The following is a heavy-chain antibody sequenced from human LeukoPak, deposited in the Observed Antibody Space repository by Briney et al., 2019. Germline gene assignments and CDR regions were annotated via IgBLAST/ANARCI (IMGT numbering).Heavy chain of an antibody. V-gene: IGHV3-23*01. Sequence: PGGSLRLSCAASGFTFSTYAMSWVRQAPGKGLEWVSAISANGGSTFYADSVKGRFTVSRDSSKDTLYLQMNSLRAEDTAVYYCARADDSSSGYFDYWGQGTLVTVSS. CDR3: ARADDSSSGYFDY. CDR1: GFTFSTYA. J-gene: IGHJ4*02. D-gene: IGHD6-6*01. CDR2: ISANGGST.